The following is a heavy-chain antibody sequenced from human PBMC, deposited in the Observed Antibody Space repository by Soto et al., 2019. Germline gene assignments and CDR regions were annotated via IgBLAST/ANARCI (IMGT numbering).Heavy chain of an antibody. CDR1: GFTFRSYA. V-gene: IGHV3-30-3*01. J-gene: IGHJ6*02. D-gene: IGHD2-21*01. CDR2: ISYDGGNK. Sequence: QVQLVESGGGVVQPGRSLRLSCAASGFTFRSYAMHWVRQAPGKGLECVAVISYDGGNKFYRDYVKGRFTISRDNFRNTLSLQIKSLRYEDTAVYYCARGDREDIAVVIGVRPGEYGVDVWGQGTTVTVSS. CDR3: ARGDREDIAVVIGVRPGEYGVDV.